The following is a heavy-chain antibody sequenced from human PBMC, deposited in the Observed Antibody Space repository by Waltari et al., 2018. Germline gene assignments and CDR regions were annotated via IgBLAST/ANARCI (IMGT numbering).Heavy chain of an antibody. CDR1: GYSISSGYY. Sequence: QVQLQESGPGLVKPSETLSLTCAVSGYSISSGYYWGWIRQPPGKGLEWIGSIYHSGSTYYNPSLKSRVTISVDTSKNQFSLKLSSVTAADTAVYYCARAGYSSGWYAGNAFDIWGQGTMVTVSS. J-gene: IGHJ3*02. D-gene: IGHD6-19*01. CDR3: ARAGYSSGWYAGNAFDI. V-gene: IGHV4-38-2*01. CDR2: IYHSGST.